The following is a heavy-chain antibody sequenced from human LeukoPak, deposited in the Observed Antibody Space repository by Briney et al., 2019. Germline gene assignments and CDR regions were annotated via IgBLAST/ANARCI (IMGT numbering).Heavy chain of an antibody. CDR3: ARGRYYDSPGGAFDI. Sequence: GGSLRLSCAASGFIFSDYYMTWIRQAPGKGLEWVSYISSSGGFTNYADSVKGRFTISRDNAHNSLYLQMNSLRAEDTAVYYCARGRYYDSPGGAFDIWGQGTTVPVSS. J-gene: IGHJ3*02. CDR2: ISSSGGFT. V-gene: IGHV3-11*05. CDR1: GFIFSDYY. D-gene: IGHD3-3*01.